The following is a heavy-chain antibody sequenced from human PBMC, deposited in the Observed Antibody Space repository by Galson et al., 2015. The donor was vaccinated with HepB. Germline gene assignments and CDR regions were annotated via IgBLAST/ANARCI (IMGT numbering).Heavy chain of an antibody. CDR1: GFTFSSYA. CDR3: AKTGSRCSSTSCYENY. D-gene: IGHD2-2*01. V-gene: IGHV3-23*01. J-gene: IGHJ4*02. Sequence: SLRLSCAASGFTFSSYAMSWVRQAPGKGLEWVSAISGSGGSTYYADSVKGQFTISRDNSKNTLYLQMNSLRAEDTAVYYCAKTGSRCSSTSCYENYWGQGTLVTVSS. CDR2: ISGSGGST.